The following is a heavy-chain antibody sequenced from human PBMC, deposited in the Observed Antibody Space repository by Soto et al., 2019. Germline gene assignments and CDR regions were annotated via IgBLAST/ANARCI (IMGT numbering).Heavy chain of an antibody. CDR3: ARDIRQSNWFDP. J-gene: IGHJ5*02. D-gene: IGHD6-19*01. CDR1: GFTFSSYG. V-gene: IGHV3-74*01. CDR2: INSDGSST. Sequence: GGSLRLSCAASGFTFSSYGMHWVRQAPGKGLVWVSRINSDGSSTTYADSVKGRFTISRDNAKNTLYLQMNSLRAEDTAVYYCARDIRQSNWFDPWGQGTLVTVSS.